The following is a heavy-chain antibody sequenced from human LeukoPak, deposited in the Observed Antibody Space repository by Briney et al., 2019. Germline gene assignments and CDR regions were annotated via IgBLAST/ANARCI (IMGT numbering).Heavy chain of an antibody. J-gene: IGHJ4*02. CDR1: GFTFSSYA. D-gene: IGHD2-15*01. V-gene: IGHV3-30-3*01. CDR2: ISYDGSNK. CDR3: AREWVAGRYFDY. Sequence: GRSLRLSCAASGFTFSSYAMHWVRQAPGKGLEWVAVISYDGSNKYYADSVKGRFTISRDNSKNTLYLQMNSLRAEDTAVYYCAREWVAGRYFDYWGQGTLVTVSS.